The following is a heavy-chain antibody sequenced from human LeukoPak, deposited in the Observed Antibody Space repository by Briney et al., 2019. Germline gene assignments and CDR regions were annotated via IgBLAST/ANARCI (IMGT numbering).Heavy chain of an antibody. V-gene: IGHV4-34*01. CDR3: ARHRQYCSGGSCYEGAFDI. CDR1: GGSFSGYY. J-gene: IGHJ3*02. CDR2: INHSGST. Sequence: SETLSLTCAVYGGSFSGYYWSWIRQPPGKGLEWIGEINHSGSTNYNPSLKSRVTISVDTSKNQFSLKLSSVTAADTAVYYCARHRQYCSGGSCYEGAFDIWGQGTMVTVSS. D-gene: IGHD2-15*01.